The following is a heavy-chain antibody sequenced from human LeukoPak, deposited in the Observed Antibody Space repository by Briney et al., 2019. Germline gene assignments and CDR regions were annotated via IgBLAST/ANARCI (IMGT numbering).Heavy chain of an antibody. Sequence: GGSLRLSCAASGFTFSDYYMSWIRQAPGKGLEWVSYISSSGSTIYHADSVKGRFTISRDNAKNSLYLQMNSLRAEDTAVYYCARGAIFGVLKGIDAFDIWGQGTMVTVSS. V-gene: IGHV3-11*04. CDR3: ARGAIFGVLKGIDAFDI. CDR1: GFTFSDYY. J-gene: IGHJ3*02. D-gene: IGHD3-3*01. CDR2: ISSSGSTI.